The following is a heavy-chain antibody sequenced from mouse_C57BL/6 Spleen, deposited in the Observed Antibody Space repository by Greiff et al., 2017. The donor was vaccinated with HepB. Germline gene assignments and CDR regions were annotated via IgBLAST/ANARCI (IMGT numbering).Heavy chain of an antibody. V-gene: IGHV7-3*01. D-gene: IGHD2-2*01. J-gene: IGHJ4*01. CDR3: ARSMVTTSGAMDY. CDR2: IRNKANGYTT. CDR1: GFTFTDYY. Sequence: EVKLMESGGGLVQPGGSLSLSCAASGFTFTDYYMSWVRQPPGKALEWLGFIRNKANGYTTEYSASVKGRFTISRDKSQSILYLQMNALRAEDSATYYCARSMVTTSGAMDYWGQGTSVTVSS.